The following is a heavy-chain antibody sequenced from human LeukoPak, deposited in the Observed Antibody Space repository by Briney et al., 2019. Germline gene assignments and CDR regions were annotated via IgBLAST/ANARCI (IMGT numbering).Heavy chain of an antibody. V-gene: IGHV3-23*01. CDR3: AKDRGRYYDSSGYYWGYYFDS. Sequence: PGGSLRLSCAASGFTFSSYAVNWVRQAPGKGLEWVSTISGSDGRTYYADSVKGRFTVSSDNSKNTLYLQMSSLRAEDTAVYYCAKDRGRYYDSSGYYWGYYFDSWGQGILVIVSA. CDR1: GFTFSSYA. J-gene: IGHJ4*02. CDR2: ISGSDGRT. D-gene: IGHD3-22*01.